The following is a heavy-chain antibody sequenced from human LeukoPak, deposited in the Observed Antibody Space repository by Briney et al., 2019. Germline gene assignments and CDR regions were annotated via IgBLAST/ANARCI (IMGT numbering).Heavy chain of an antibody. J-gene: IGHJ4*02. V-gene: IGHV4-39*01. CDR3: ARHANSYDSTTYYYPFDY. CDR1: GGSIINSNYY. D-gene: IGHD3-22*01. Sequence: SETLSLTCTVSGGSIINSNYYWAWIRQPPGKGLEWIANIYYSGDTYYNPSLKSRVTISVDTSKNQFSLRMSSVTAADTAVYYCARHANSYDSTTYYYPFDYWGRGTLVTVSS. CDR2: IYYSGDT.